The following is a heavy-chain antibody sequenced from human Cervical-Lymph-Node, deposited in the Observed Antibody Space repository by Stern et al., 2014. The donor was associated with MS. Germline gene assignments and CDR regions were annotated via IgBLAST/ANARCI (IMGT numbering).Heavy chain of an antibody. D-gene: IGHD4-17*01. V-gene: IGHV1-18*01. CDR3: ARVYGDWEY. CDR2: INTDNGNT. J-gene: IGHJ4*02. CDR1: DYTFTAYG. Sequence: VQLVQSGAEVRKPGASVKVSCKTFDYTFTAYGITWVRQVPGQGFEWMGWINTDNGNTKYAQNLQVRVTMTAEKSTNTAFMELRSLRSDDTALYYCARVYGDWEYWGQGTLVTVSS.